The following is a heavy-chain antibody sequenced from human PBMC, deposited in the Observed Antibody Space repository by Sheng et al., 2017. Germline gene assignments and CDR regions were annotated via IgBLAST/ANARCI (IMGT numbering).Heavy chain of an antibody. J-gene: IGHJ5*02. CDR2: IIPILGIA. CDR1: GGTFSSYT. V-gene: IGHV1-69*08. D-gene: IGHD6-13*01. Sequence: QVQLVQSGAEVKKPGSSVKVSCKASGGTFSSYTISWVRQAPGQGLEWMGRIIPILGIANYAQKFQGRVTITADKSTSTAYMELSSLRSEDTAVYYCARDDVRTLPAAGTFDPWGQGTLVTVSS. CDR3: ARDDVRTLPAAGTFDP.